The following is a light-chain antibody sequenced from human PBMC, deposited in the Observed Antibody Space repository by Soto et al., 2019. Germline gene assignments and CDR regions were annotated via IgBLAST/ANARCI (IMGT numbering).Light chain of an antibody. V-gene: IGKV3-15*01. CDR1: QSVSSN. CDR3: QQYNNWPRT. J-gene: IGKJ1*01. Sequence: EIVMTPSPATLSVSPGERATLSCRASQSVSSNLAWYQQKPGQAPRLHIYGASTRATGIPARFSGSGSGTEFTLTISSLQSEDFAVYYCQQYNNWPRTFGQGTKVDIK. CDR2: GAS.